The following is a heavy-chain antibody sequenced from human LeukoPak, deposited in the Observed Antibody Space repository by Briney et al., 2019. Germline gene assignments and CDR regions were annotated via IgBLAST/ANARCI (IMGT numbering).Heavy chain of an antibody. CDR3: AKATTFFDAFDI. D-gene: IGHD2/OR15-2a*01. V-gene: IGHV3-9*01. Sequence: GGSLRLSCAASGFTFDDYAMLWVRRAPGKGREWVAGISWSSDTIGYADSVRGRFTVSRDNAKNSLVLHMNSLRTDDTDLYYCAKATTFFDAFDIWGRGTRVTVSS. CDR2: ISWSSDTI. J-gene: IGHJ3*02. CDR1: GFTFDDYA.